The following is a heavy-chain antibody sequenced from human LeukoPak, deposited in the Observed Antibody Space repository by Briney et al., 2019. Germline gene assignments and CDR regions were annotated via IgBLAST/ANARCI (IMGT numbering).Heavy chain of an antibody. CDR2: IYSSGST. CDR3: ARGDTMDY. CDR1: GGSISSYY. D-gene: IGHD3-10*01. J-gene: IGHJ4*02. V-gene: IGHV4-4*07. Sequence: SETLSLTCTVSGGSISSYYRSWIRQPAGKGLKWIGRIYSSGSTNYNPSLKSRVTMSVDTSKNQFSLKLSSVTAADTAVYYCARGDTMDYWGQGTLVTVSS.